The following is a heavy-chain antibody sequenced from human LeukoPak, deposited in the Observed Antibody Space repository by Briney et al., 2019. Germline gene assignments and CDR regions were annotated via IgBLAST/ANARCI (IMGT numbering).Heavy chain of an antibody. Sequence: SSETLSLTCAVYGGSFSGYYWSWIRQPPGKGLEWIGEINHSGSTNYNPSLKSRVTISVDTSKNQFSLKLSSVTAADTAVYYCARGRSYNTRFDPWGQGTLVTVSS. V-gene: IGHV4-34*01. D-gene: IGHD1-1*01. CDR1: GGSFSGYY. CDR2: INHSGST. CDR3: ARGRSYNTRFDP. J-gene: IGHJ5*02.